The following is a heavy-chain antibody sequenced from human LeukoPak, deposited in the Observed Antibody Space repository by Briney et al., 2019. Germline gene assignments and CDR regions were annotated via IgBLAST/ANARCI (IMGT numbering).Heavy chain of an antibody. V-gene: IGHV3-11*04. D-gene: IGHD6-13*01. CDR1: GFTFSDYY. CDR3: ASRAYSSSWPRIF. CDR2: ISSSGSTI. Sequence: GGSLRLSCAASGFTFSDYYMSWLRQAPGKGLEWVSYISSSGSTIYYADSVKGRFTISRDNAKNSLYLQMNSLRAEDTAVYYCASRAYSSSWPRIFWGQGTLVTVSS. J-gene: IGHJ4*02.